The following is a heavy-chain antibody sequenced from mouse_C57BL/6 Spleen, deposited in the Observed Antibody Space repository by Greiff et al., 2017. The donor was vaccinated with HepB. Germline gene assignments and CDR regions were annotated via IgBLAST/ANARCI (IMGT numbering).Heavy chain of an antibody. CDR2: ILPGSGST. CDR3: ASATTVVAKRGVAY. D-gene: IGHD1-1*01. J-gene: IGHJ3*01. CDR1: GYTFTGYW. V-gene: IGHV1-9*01. Sequence: VQLQQSGAELMKPGASVKLSCKATGYTFTGYWIEWVKQRPGHGLEWIGEILPGSGSTNYNEKFKGKATFTADTSANTAYMQLSSLTTEDSAIYYCASATTVVAKRGVAYWGQGTLVTVSA.